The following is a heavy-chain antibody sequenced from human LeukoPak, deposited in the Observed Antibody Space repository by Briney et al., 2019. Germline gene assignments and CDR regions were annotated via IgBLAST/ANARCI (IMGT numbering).Heavy chain of an antibody. J-gene: IGHJ5*02. V-gene: IGHV3-21*01. CDR2: ISSSSSYI. Sequence: PGGSLRLSCAASGFTFSSYSMNWVRQAPGKGLEWVSSISSSSSYIYYADSVKGRFTISRDNAKNSLYLQMNSLRAEDTAVYYCAREGHDYGDYSDWFDPWGQGTLVTVSS. D-gene: IGHD4-17*01. CDR3: AREGHDYGDYSDWFDP. CDR1: GFTFSSYS.